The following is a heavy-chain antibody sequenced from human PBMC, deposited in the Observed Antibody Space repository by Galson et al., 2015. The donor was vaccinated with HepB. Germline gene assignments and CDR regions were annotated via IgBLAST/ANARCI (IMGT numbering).Heavy chain of an antibody. CDR3: ARDFTDGRMGGGFDI. J-gene: IGHJ3*02. Sequence: TLSLTCAVSGSSISSGGYSWNWIRQPPGKGLERIGCIHHSGSTYYNPSLKSRVTISVDRSRNQFSLKLTSVTAADTAIYYCARDFTDGRMGGGFDIWGQGTMVTVSP. CDR1: GSSISSGGYS. CDR2: IHHSGST. D-gene: IGHD5-24*01. V-gene: IGHV4-30-2*01.